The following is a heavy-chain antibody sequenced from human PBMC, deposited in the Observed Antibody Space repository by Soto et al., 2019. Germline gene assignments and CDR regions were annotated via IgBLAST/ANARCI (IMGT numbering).Heavy chain of an antibody. D-gene: IGHD2-2*01. CDR2: ISYDGRNK. CDR1: GFTFSLNA. CDR3: ARDRYSAAVTTYLDY. J-gene: IGHJ4*02. Sequence: QVQLVESGGGVVQPGRSLRLSCAASGFTFSLNAMHWVRQAPGKGLEWVAVISYDGRNKFYADSVKGRFTISRDNFKNTLYLQMSSLKSEYTAVYYCARDRYSAAVTTYLDYWGQGALVTVSS. V-gene: IGHV3-30*15.